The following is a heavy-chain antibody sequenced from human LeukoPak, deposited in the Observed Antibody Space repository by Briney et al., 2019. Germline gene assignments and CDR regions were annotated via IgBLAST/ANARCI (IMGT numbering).Heavy chain of an antibody. Sequence: ASVKVSCKASGYTFSGYYMHWVRQAPGQGLEWVRWINPNSGGTNYAQKFQGRVTMTRDTSISTAYMELSRLLSGDTAMYYCARNGRVRRVVKDLSEYWGQGTLVAVSS. V-gene: IGHV1-2*02. CDR3: ARNGRVRRVVKDLSEY. CDR1: GYTFSGYY. J-gene: IGHJ4*02. CDR2: INPNSGGT. D-gene: IGHD3-10*01.